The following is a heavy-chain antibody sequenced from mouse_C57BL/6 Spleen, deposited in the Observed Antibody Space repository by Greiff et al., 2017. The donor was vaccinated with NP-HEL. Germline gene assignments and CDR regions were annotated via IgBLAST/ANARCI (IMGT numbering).Heavy chain of an antibody. V-gene: IGHV1-62-2*01. CDR1: GYTFTEYT. Sequence: VQGVESGAELVKPGASVKLSCKASGYTFTEYTIHWVKQRSGQGLEWIGWFYPGSGSIKYNEKFKDKATLTADKSSSTVYMELSRLTSEDSAVYFCARHEGLEYYFDYWGQGTTLTVSS. J-gene: IGHJ2*01. CDR3: ARHEGLEYYFDY. CDR2: FYPGSGSI.